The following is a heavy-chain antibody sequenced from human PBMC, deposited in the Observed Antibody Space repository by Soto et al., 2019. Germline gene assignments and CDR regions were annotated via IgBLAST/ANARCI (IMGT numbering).Heavy chain of an antibody. J-gene: IGHJ4*02. Sequence: EVQLLESGGGLVQPGGSLRLSCAASGFTFNNYAMTWVRQAPGKGLEWVSAISGGGDTTSYADSVKGRFTVSRDGSKYTLYLQMSSLRAEDTALYYCANGRGGSGSLTPRVDFWGQGTLVTVSS. CDR3: ANGRGGSGSLTPRVDF. D-gene: IGHD3-10*01. CDR2: ISGGGDTT. CDR1: GFTFNNYA. V-gene: IGHV3-23*01.